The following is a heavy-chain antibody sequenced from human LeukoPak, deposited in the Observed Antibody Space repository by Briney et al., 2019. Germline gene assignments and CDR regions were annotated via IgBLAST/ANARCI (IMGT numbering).Heavy chain of an antibody. CDR3: ARSSTIGAAGLFDH. CDR2: IYSGGTT. CDR1: GFTVGSNY. Sequence: PGESLRLSCVASGFTVGSNYMSWVRQAPGKGLEWVSVIYSGGTTLYADSVKGRFTISRDNSKSTLYLHMNSLRAEDTAVYYCARSSTIGAAGLFDHWGQGTLVTVSS. J-gene: IGHJ4*02. D-gene: IGHD6-13*01. V-gene: IGHV3-53*01.